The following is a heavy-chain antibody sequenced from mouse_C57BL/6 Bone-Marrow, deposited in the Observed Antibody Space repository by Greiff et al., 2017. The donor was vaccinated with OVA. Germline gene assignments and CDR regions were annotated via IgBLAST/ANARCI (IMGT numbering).Heavy chain of an antibody. J-gene: IGHJ3*01. CDR3: ARGGDLLWPSFAY. V-gene: IGHV1-55*01. CDR2: IYPGSGST. CDR1: GYTFTSYW. D-gene: IGHD2-10*01. Sequence: QVQLQQPGAELVKPGASVKMSCKASGYTFTSYWITWVKQRPGQGLEWIGDIYPGSGSTNYNEKFKSKATLTVDTSSSTAYMQLSSLTSEDSAVYYCARGGDLLWPSFAYWGQGTLVTVSA.